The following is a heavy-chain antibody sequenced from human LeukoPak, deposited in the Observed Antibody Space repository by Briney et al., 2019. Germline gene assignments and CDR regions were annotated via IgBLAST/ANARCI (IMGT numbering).Heavy chain of an antibody. D-gene: IGHD6-25*01. CDR3: ARIAAAVPDQ. J-gene: IGHJ5*02. CDR2: IKQDGSAE. Sequence: PGGSLRLSRATSGFTFTTYWMAWVRQAPGKGLEWVANIKQDGSAEYYMDSVKGRFAISRDNTNNSLFLQMNNLRVEDTAMYYCARIAAAVPDQWGQGTLVTVSS. CDR1: GFTFTTYW. V-gene: IGHV3-7*01.